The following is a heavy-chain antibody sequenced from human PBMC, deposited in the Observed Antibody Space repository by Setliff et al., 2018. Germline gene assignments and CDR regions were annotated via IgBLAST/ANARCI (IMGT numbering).Heavy chain of an antibody. CDR3: ARDGGNGVDY. J-gene: IGHJ4*02. D-gene: IGHD3-16*01. CDR2: INTKTGNP. Sequence: ASVKVSCKASGSTLNNYAMNWVRQAPGQGFEWMGWINTKTGNPTYAQDFTGRLVFSLDTSVNTAFVQISSLKAEDTAVYYCARDGGNGVDYWGQGTLVTVSS. CDR1: GSTLNNYA. V-gene: IGHV7-4-1*02.